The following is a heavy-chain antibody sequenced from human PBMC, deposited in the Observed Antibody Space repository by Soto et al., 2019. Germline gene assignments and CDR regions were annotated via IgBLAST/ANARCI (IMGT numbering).Heavy chain of an antibody. V-gene: IGHV1-69*13. D-gene: IGHD3-10*01. J-gene: IGHJ6*02. Sequence: SVKVSCKASGGTFSSYAISWVRQAPGQGLEWMGGIIPIFGTANYAQKFQGRVTITADESTSTAYMELSSLRSEDTAVYYCARVVLPWFGELIPYYYYYYGMDVWGQGTTVTVSS. CDR3: ARVVLPWFGELIPYYYYYYGMDV. CDR1: GGTFSSYA. CDR2: IIPIFGTA.